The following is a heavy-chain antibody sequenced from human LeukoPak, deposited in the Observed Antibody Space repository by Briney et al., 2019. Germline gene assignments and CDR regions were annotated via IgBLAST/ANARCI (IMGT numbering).Heavy chain of an antibody. CDR2: IYYSGCT. V-gene: IGHV4-59*01. Sequence: ASETLSLTCTVSGGFISSYYWSWIRQPPGKGLEWIGYIYYSGCTNYNPSLKSRVTISVDTSKNQFSLKLSSVTAADTAVYYCAREPVRFAVAGTRGAFDIWGQGTMVTVSS. CDR1: GGFISSYY. D-gene: IGHD6-19*01. CDR3: AREPVRFAVAGTRGAFDI. J-gene: IGHJ3*02.